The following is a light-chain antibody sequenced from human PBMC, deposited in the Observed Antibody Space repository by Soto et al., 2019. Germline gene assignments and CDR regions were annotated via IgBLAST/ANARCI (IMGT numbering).Light chain of an antibody. Sequence: QSVLTQPRSVSGSPGQSVTISCTGTSSDVGSYNYVSWYQQHPGKAPKFIIYDVTKRPSGVPDRFSGSKSGNTVSLTISGLQAEDEADYYCCSYAGRYTLFGGGTQLTVL. CDR2: DVT. J-gene: IGLJ2*01. CDR1: SSDVGSYNY. CDR3: CSYAGRYTL. V-gene: IGLV2-11*01.